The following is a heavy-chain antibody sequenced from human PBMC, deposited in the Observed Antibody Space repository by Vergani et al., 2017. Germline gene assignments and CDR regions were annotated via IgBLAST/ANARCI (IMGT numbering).Heavy chain of an antibody. CDR1: GFPLDDHA. D-gene: IGHD5-18*01. Sequence: EVPLVESGGGVVQPGGSLRLPCAVSGFPLDDHALHWVCKAPGKGLEWVSLISGDGGSTYYAYSVKGRFTISRDNSKNPLYLQMNSLRTEDTDLYYCSKDIGGIQARDDAFDIWGQGTMVTVSS. J-gene: IGHJ3*02. CDR3: SKDIGGIQARDDAFDI. CDR2: ISGDGGST. V-gene: IGHV3-43*02.